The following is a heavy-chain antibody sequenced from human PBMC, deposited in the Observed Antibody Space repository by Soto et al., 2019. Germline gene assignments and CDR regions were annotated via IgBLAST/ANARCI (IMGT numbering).Heavy chain of an antibody. Sequence: GGSLRLSCGASGFTFSSYAMTWVRQAPGKGLEWVSAISGSGVTTYYADSVKGRFTISRDNSKDTRYLQTNSLRVEDTAVYYCAKVNYCTTTSCYRKGGADVWGQGTTVTVSS. CDR2: ISGSGVTT. D-gene: IGHD2-2*01. J-gene: IGHJ6*02. CDR1: GFTFSSYA. CDR3: AKVNYCTTTSCYRKGGADV. V-gene: IGHV3-23*01.